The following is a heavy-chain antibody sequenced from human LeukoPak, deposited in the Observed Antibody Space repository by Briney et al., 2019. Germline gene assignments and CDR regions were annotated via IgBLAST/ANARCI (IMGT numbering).Heavy chain of an antibody. J-gene: IGHJ4*02. CDR3: ARDLGPSGDPR. CDR2: ISSSSSYI. D-gene: IGHD4-17*01. V-gene: IGHV3-21*01. CDR1: GFTFSSYS. Sequence: GGSLRLSRAASGFTFSSYSMNWVRQAPGKGLEWVSSISSSSSYIYYADSVKGRFTISRDNAKNSLYLQMNSLRAEDTAVYYCARDLGPSGDPRWGQGTLVTVSS.